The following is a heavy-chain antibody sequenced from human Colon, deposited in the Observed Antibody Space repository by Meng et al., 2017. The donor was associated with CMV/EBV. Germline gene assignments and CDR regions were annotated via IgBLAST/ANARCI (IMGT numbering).Heavy chain of an antibody. V-gene: IGHV3-21*01. CDR2: ISSSSSYI. J-gene: IGHJ1*01. Sequence: SLIISCAASGFTFSSYIMNWVRHAPGKGVEWVSSISSSSSYIYYADSVKGRFTISRDNSHNTLYLQMNSLTIGDTDVYYCAKRTGTSIEDWGQGTLVTVSS. D-gene: IGHD1-14*01. CDR1: GFTFSSYI. CDR3: AKRTGTSIED.